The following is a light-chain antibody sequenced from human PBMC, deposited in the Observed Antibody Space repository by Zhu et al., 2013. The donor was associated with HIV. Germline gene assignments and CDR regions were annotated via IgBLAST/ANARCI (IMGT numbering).Light chain of an antibody. CDR3: QQYNNWPPLT. V-gene: IGKV1-12*01. J-gene: IGKJ4*01. Sequence: DIQMTQSPSSVSASVGDRLTITCRASQRISSWLAWFQQKPGKAPRLLIYAASSLQSGVPSRFSGSGSGTVFRLTISSLQSEDFAVYYCQQYNNWPPLTFGGGTKVEIK. CDR2: AAS. CDR1: QRISSW.